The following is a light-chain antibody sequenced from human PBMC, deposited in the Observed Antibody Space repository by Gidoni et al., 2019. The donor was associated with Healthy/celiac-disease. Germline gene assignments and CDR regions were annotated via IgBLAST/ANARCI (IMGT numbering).Light chain of an antibody. CDR2: DAS. CDR3: QQYNSYLYT. V-gene: IGKV1-5*01. J-gene: IGKJ2*01. CDR1: QSISSW. Sequence: DIKMTQSPSTLSAPVGDRVTITCRASQSISSWLAWYQQKPGKAPKLLIYDASSLESGVPSRFSGSGSGTEFTLTISSLQPDDFATYYCQQYNSYLYTFGQGTKLEIK.